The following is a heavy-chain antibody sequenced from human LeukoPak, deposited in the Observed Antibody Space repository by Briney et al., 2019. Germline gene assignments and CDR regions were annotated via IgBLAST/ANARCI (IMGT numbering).Heavy chain of an antibody. Sequence: SETLSLTCTVSGGSISSSSYYWGWIRQPPGKGLEWIGSIYYSGSTYYNPSLKSRVTISVDTSKNQFSLKLSSVTAADTAVYYFARRARLGYCSGGSCYSDYWGQGTLVTVSS. CDR3: ARRARLGYCSGGSCYSDY. CDR2: IYYSGST. CDR1: GGSISSSSYY. D-gene: IGHD2-15*01. J-gene: IGHJ4*02. V-gene: IGHV4-39*01.